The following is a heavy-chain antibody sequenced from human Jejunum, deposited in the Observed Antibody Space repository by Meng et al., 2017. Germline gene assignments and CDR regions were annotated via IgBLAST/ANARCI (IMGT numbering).Heavy chain of an antibody. CDR2: IYDSGTT. V-gene: IGHV4-39*01. J-gene: IGHJ2*01. CDR1: GGSIRNSGFY. D-gene: IGHD5-18*01. CDR3: ARGPYTHGHFWYFDL. Sequence: QLQLQESGPGLVKPSETLSLTCTVSGGSIRNSGFYWGWIRQPPGEGPEWLGVIYDSGTTYYNPTLKSRVTMSIDTSRKQISLMLSSVTAADTAVYYCARGPYTHGHFWYFDLWGRGTLVTVSS.